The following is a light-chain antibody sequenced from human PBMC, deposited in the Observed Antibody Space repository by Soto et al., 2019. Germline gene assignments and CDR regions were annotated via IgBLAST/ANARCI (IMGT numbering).Light chain of an antibody. J-gene: IGKJ1*01. Sequence: EVVMTQSPYTMSVSPGERATLSCRASQSVSSSLAWYQQKPGQAPRLLIYGASTRATGVPARFSGSGSGTEFTITIRSLQAEYVAFYYCQHFHNFPTGTFRQGTKLAIK. V-gene: IGKV3-15*01. CDR1: QSVSSS. CDR3: QHFHNFPTGT. CDR2: GAS.